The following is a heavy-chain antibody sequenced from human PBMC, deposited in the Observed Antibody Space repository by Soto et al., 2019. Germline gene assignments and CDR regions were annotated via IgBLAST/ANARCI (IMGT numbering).Heavy chain of an antibody. CDR3: VKDPRIAAAGTYYYGMDV. Sequence: RGSLRLSCAASGFTFSSYGMHWVRQAPGKGLEYVSVITNNGSNTYYADSVKGRFTISRDNSKNTLYLQMSSLRAEDTAVYYCVKDPRIAAAGTYYYGMDVWGQGTTVTVSS. CDR1: GFTFSSYG. V-gene: IGHV3-64D*08. D-gene: IGHD6-13*01. CDR2: ITNNGSNT. J-gene: IGHJ6*02.